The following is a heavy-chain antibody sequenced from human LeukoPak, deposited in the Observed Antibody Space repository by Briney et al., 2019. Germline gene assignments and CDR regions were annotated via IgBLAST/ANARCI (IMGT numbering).Heavy chain of an antibody. J-gene: IGHJ4*02. V-gene: IGHV3-11*01. CDR3: ARSDYLNVRVYFDF. Sequence: GGSLRLSCAGSGYTFSDYYMSWFRQAPGKGLEWVSFISSSGTSIYYADPVKGRFIISRDNAKKSLYLQMNSLRGEDTAVYYCARSDYLNVRVYFDFWGQGSLVTVSS. D-gene: IGHD4-17*01. CDR1: GYTFSDYY. CDR2: ISSSGTSI.